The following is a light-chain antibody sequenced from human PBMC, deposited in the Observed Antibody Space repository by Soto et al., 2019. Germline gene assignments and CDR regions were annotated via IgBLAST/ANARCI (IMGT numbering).Light chain of an antibody. V-gene: IGLV1-51*01. CDR2: DNN. CDR3: GTWDSSLSAV. Sequence: QSVLTQPPSVSAAPGQKVTISCSGSSSNIGKNYVSWYQQLPGTAPKRLIYDNNRRPSGIPDRFSGSKSGTSATLGITGLQTGDEADYYCGTWDSSLSAVFGGGTKVTVL. CDR1: SSNIGKNY. J-gene: IGLJ2*01.